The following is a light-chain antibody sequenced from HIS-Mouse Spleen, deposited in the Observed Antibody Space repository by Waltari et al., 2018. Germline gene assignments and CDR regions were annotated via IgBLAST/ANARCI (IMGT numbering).Light chain of an antibody. CDR1: SLRSYY. Sequence: SSELTQDPAVSVALGQTVRITCQGDSLRSYYASRYQQKPGQAPVLVIYGKNNRPSGIPDRFSGSSSGNTASLTITGAQAEDAADYYCNSRDSSGNHVVFGGGTKLTVL. J-gene: IGLJ2*01. CDR2: GKN. V-gene: IGLV3-19*01. CDR3: NSRDSSGNHVV.